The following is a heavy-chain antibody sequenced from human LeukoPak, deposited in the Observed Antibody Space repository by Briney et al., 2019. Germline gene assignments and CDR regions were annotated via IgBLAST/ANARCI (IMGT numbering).Heavy chain of an antibody. J-gene: IGHJ4*02. D-gene: IGHD6-19*01. CDR3: ARGYSSGWHDY. CDR2: IYSGGST. V-gene: IGHV3-66*01. Sequence: GGSLRLSCAASGFTVSSKYMSWVRQAPGKGLEWVSVIYSGGSTDYADSVKGRFAISRDSSKNTLYLQMNSLRPDDTAVYYCARGYSSGWHDYWGQGTLVTVSS. CDR1: GFTVSSKY.